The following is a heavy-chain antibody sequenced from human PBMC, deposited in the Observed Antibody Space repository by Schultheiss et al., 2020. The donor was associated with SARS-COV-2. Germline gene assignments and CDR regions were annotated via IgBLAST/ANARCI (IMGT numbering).Heavy chain of an antibody. CDR3: TSRSTVSYYYYYGMDV. CDR1: GFTFSSYS. V-gene: IGHV3-21*04. Sequence: GESLKISCAASGFTFSSYSMNWVRQAPGKGLEWVSSISSSSSYIYYADSVKGRFTISRDNAKNSLYLQMNSLKTEDTAVYYCTSRSTVSYYYYYGMDVWGQGTTVTVSS. D-gene: IGHD4-17*01. J-gene: IGHJ6*02. CDR2: ISSSSSYI.